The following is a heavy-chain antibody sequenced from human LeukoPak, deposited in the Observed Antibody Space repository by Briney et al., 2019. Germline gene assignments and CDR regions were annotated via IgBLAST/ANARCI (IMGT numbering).Heavy chain of an antibody. J-gene: IGHJ6*02. CDR1: GVSISSYY. D-gene: IGHD4-17*01. Sequence: PSETLSLTCTVSGVSISSYYWSWIRQPAGKGLEWIGRIYTSGSTNYNPSLKSRVTMSVDTSKNQFSLKLSSVTAADTAVYYCARGLKAYGDPRNYYGMDVWGQGTTVTVSS. CDR3: ARGLKAYGDPRNYYGMDV. CDR2: IYTSGST. V-gene: IGHV4-4*07.